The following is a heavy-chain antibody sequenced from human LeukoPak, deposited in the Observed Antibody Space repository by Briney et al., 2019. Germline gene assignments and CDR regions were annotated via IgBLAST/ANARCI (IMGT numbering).Heavy chain of an antibody. CDR1: GFTFSSYA. V-gene: IGHV3-30-3*01. Sequence: AGGSPRLSCAASGFTFSSYAMHWVRQAPGKGLEWEAVISYDGSNKYYADSVKGRFTISRDNSKNTVYLQMNNLRAEDTAVYYCARDRYYDDSSVFKLDFWGQGSLVTVSS. D-gene: IGHD3-22*01. CDR3: ARDRYYDDSSVFKLDF. CDR2: ISYDGSNK. J-gene: IGHJ4*02.